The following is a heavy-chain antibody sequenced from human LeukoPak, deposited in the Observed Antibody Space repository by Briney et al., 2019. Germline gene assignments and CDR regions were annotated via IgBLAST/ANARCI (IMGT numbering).Heavy chain of an antibody. V-gene: IGHV1-69*02. CDR2: IIPILGIA. Sequence: VASVKVSCKASGGTFSSYTISWVRQAPGQGLEWMGRIIPILGIANYAQKFQGRVTITADTSTSTAYMELSSLRSEDTAVYYCARTGGYCSGGSCYPNYGMDVWGQGTTVAVSS. CDR3: ARTGGYCSGGSCYPNYGMDV. J-gene: IGHJ6*02. CDR1: GGTFSSYT. D-gene: IGHD2-15*01.